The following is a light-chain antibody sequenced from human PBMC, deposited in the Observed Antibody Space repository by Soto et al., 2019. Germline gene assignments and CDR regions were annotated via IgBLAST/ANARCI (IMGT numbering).Light chain of an antibody. J-gene: IGKJ3*01. Sequence: IQLTQSPSSLSASVGDRVTITCRASQGISSYLAWYQQKPGKAPKLLIYAASTLQSGVPSRFSGSGSGTEFTLTISSLQPEDSATYYCQQLNSYPRTFGPGTKVDIK. CDR2: AAS. CDR1: QGISSY. CDR3: QQLNSYPRT. V-gene: IGKV1-9*01.